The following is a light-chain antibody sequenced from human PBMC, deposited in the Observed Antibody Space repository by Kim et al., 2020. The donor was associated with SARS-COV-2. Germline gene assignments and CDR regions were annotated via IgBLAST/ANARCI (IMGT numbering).Light chain of an antibody. CDR3: GTWDSSLSPGHVV. V-gene: IGLV1-51*01. CDR1: KSSTGNNN. Sequence: VNVSCAGGKSSTGNNNVSWNQQRPGPAPKVLIYDNNKQASGIPDRFTGSKSGTSATLGITGIQAGAEANNFCGTWDSSLSPGHVVFGGGTQLTVL. CDR2: DNN. J-gene: IGLJ2*01.